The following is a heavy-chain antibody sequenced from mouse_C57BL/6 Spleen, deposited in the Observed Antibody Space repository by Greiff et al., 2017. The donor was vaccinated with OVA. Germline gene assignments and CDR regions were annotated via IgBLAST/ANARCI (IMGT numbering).Heavy chain of an antibody. CDR2: IYPGSSDT. J-gene: IGHJ4*01. CDR3: TRKLCGAVATGYYYAMDY. D-gene: IGHD1-1*01. V-gene: IGHV1-5*01. Sequence: EVQLQQSGTVLARPGASVKMSCKTSGYTFTSYWMHWVKQRPGQGLEWIGAIYPGSSDTSYNQKFKGKAKLTAVTAASTAYMELSSLTNEDSAVYYCTRKLCGAVATGYYYAMDYWGQGTSVTVSS. CDR1: GYTFTSYW.